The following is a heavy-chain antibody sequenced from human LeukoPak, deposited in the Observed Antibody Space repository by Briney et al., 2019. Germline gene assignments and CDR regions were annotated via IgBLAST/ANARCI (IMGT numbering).Heavy chain of an antibody. J-gene: IGHJ4*02. V-gene: IGHV3-30*04. CDR3: ARETQPLAAAFDY. CDR2: ISYDGSNK. Sequence: GGSLRLSCAASGFTFSSYAMHWVRQAPGKGLEWVAVISYDGSNKYYADSVKGRFTISRDNSKNTLYLQMNILRAYDTAVYYWARETQPLAAAFDYWGQGTLVTVSS. CDR1: GFTFSSYA. D-gene: IGHD6-13*01.